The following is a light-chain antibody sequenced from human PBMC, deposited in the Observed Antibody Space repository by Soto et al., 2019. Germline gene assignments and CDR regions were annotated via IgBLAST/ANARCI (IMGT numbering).Light chain of an antibody. V-gene: IGKV3-20*01. Sequence: EIVLTQSPGTLSLSPGERATLSCRASPSVSSSYLAWYQQKPGQAPRLLIYGASSRATGIPDRFSGSGSGTDFTLTISRLEPEDFAVYYCQQYGSSPPVTFVQGTRLEIK. CDR3: QQYGSSPPVT. J-gene: IGKJ5*01. CDR1: PSVSSSY. CDR2: GAS.